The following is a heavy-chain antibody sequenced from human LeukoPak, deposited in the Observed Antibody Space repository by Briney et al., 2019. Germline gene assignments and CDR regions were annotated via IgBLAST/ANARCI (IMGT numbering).Heavy chain of an antibody. Sequence: GGSLRLSCAASGFTVNSNYMNWVRQAPGKGLEWVSYISSSSSTIYYADSVKGRFTISRDNAKNSLYLQMNSLREEDTAVYYCARDPRTQWLEKYLQHWGQGTLVTVSS. D-gene: IGHD6-19*01. J-gene: IGHJ1*01. CDR1: GFTVNSNY. CDR2: ISSSSSTI. V-gene: IGHV3-48*02. CDR3: ARDPRTQWLEKYLQH.